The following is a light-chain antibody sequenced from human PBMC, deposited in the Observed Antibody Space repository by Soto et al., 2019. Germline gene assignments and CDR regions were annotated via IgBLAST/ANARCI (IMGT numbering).Light chain of an antibody. V-gene: IGKV3-20*01. CDR3: QQYGSSLLT. Sequence: EIVLTHSPGTLSLSPGERAALSCRASQSVSSSYLAWYQQKPGQAPRLLIYGASSRATGIPDRFSGSESGTDFTLTISRLEPEDFAVYYCQQYGSSLLTFGGGTKVDIK. J-gene: IGKJ4*01. CDR1: QSVSSSY. CDR2: GAS.